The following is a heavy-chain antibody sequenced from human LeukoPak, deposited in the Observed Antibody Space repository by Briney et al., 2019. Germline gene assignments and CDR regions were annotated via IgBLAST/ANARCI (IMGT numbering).Heavy chain of an antibody. CDR1: GFTFSSYG. CDR3: TKDRGRYYDSSGYYWGYYFDS. V-gene: IGHV3-30*18. Sequence: QPGGSLRLSCAASGFTFSSYGMHWVRQAPGKGLEWVAVISYDGSNKYYADSVRGRFTISRDNSKNTLYLQMSSLRAEDTAVYYCTKDRGRYYDSSGYYWGYYFDSWGQGILVTVST. CDR2: ISYDGSNK. J-gene: IGHJ4*02. D-gene: IGHD3-22*01.